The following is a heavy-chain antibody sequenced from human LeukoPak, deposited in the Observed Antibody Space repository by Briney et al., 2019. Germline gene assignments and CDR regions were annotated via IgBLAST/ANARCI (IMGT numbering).Heavy chain of an antibody. CDR3: ARGTGYCLDP. J-gene: IGHJ5*02. CDR1: GFTFSSYE. Sequence: PGGSLRLSCAASGFTFSSYEMNWVRQAPGKGLEWLSYISSSGSTIYYADSVKGRFTLSRDNAKNSLYLQMNSLRAEDTAVYYCARGTGYCLDPWGQGTLVTVSS. CDR2: ISSSGSTI. D-gene: IGHD7-27*01. V-gene: IGHV3-48*03.